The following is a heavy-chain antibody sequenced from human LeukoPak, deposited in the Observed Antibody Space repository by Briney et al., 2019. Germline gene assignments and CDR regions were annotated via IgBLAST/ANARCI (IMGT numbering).Heavy chain of an antibody. D-gene: IGHD3-9*01. CDR3: ARAPYDILTGTNWFDP. CDR2: INPNSGGT. J-gene: IGHJ5*02. V-gene: IGHV1-2*02. Sequence: ASVKVSCKASGYTFTGYYMHWVRQAPGQALEWMGWINPNSGGTNYAQKFQGRVTMTRDTSISTAYMELSRLRSDDTAVYYCARAPYDILTGTNWFDPWGQGTLVTVSS. CDR1: GYTFTGYY.